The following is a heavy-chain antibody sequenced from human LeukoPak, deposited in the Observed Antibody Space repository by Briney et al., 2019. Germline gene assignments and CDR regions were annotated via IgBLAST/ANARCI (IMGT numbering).Heavy chain of an antibody. CDR2: IYYSGST. D-gene: IGHD3-3*01. CDR1: GGSISSSSYY. CDR3: AYYTEWPNWFDP. V-gene: IGHV4-39*01. Sequence: SETLSLTCTVSGGSISSSSYYWGWIRQPPGKGLEWIGSIYYSGSTYYNPSLKSRVTISVDTSKNQFSLKLSSVTAADTAVYYCAYYTEWPNWFDPWGQGTLVTVSS. J-gene: IGHJ5*02.